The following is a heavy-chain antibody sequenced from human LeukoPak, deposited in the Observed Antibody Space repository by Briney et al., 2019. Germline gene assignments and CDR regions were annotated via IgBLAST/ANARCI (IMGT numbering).Heavy chain of an antibody. CDR3: ARGRLLWFGELLLPKYYYYYYGMDV. CDR1: GGSFSGYY. V-gene: IGHV4-34*01. J-gene: IGHJ6*02. D-gene: IGHD3-10*01. Sequence: SETLSLTCAVYGGSFSGYYWSWIRQPPGKGPEWIGEINHSGSTNYNPSLKSRVAISVDTSKNQFSLKLSSVTAADTAVYYCARGRLLWFGELLLPKYYYYYYGMDVWGQGTTVTVSS. CDR2: INHSGST.